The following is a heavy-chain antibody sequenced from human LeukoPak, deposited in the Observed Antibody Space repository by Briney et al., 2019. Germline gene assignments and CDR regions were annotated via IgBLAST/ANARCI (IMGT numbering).Heavy chain of an antibody. CDR1: GMTLSEYW. J-gene: IGHJ4*02. CDR2: IKQDASEK. D-gene: IGHD6-19*01. CDR3: VSGIGWLPDY. Sequence: GWSLRLSCAASGMTLSEYWMDWEREVPGAGLWWVAIIKQDASEKKYVDSVKGRFTISRDNAKSSLYLQMNSLRAEDTAIYYCVSGIGWLPDYWGQGTLVTVSS. V-gene: IGHV3-7*03.